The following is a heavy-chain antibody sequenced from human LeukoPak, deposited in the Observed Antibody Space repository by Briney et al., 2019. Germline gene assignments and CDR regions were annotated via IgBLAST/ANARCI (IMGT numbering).Heavy chain of an antibody. Sequence: GGSLRLSCAASGLTFSSYAMSWVRQAPGKGLEWVSAISGSGGSTYYADSVKGRFTISRDNSKNTLYLQMNSLRAEDTAVYYCAEVNIVVVMRTLGAFDIWGQGTMVTVSS. CDR1: GLTFSSYA. J-gene: IGHJ3*02. D-gene: IGHD2-21*01. V-gene: IGHV3-23*01. CDR2: ISGSGGST. CDR3: AEVNIVVVMRTLGAFDI.